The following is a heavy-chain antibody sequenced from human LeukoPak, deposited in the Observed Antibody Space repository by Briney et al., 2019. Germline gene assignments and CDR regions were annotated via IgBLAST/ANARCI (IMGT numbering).Heavy chain of an antibody. CDR2: IYHSGST. J-gene: IGHJ4*02. V-gene: IGHV4-30-2*01. CDR3: ARAEDSYYYFDY. CDR1: GGSISSGGYS. D-gene: IGHD1-26*01. Sequence: KPSETLSLTCAVSGGSISSGGYSWSWIRQPPGKGLEWIGYIYHSGSTYYNPSLKSRVTISVDRSKNQFFLKLRSVTAADTAVYYCARAEDSYYYFDYWGQGTLVTVSS.